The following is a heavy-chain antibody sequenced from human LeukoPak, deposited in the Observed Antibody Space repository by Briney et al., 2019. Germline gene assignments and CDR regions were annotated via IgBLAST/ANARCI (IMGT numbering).Heavy chain of an antibody. Sequence: ASVKVSCKDSGSTFTSYGISWVRQAPGQGLEWMGWISAYNGNTKYAQKLQGRVTMTTGPSTSTAYMELRSLRSDHTALYYCARAERFLEWYEDAFDIWGQGTMVTVSS. J-gene: IGHJ3*02. CDR3: ARAERFLEWYEDAFDI. V-gene: IGHV1-18*01. CDR2: ISAYNGNT. CDR1: GSTFTSYG. D-gene: IGHD3-3*01.